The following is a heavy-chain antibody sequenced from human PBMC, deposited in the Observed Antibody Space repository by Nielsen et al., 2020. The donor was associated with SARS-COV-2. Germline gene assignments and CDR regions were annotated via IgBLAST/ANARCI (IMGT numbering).Heavy chain of an antibody. CDR2: IRQDGTGA. CDR3: KSEGN. V-gene: IGHV3-7*03. CDR1: GFTFSASW. Sequence: GESLKISCAASGFTFSASWMAWVRQAPGKGLEWVSNIRQDGTGANYVDSVKGRFTISRDNAKNLLYLQMGSLRADDTAVYFCKSEGNWGQGTRVTVPS. J-gene: IGHJ4*02.